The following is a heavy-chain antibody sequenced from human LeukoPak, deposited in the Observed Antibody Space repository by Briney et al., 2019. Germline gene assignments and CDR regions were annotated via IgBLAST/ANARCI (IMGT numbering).Heavy chain of an antibody. Sequence: SETLSLTCTVSGGSISSSSYYWGWIRQPPGKGLEWIGSIYYSGSTYYNPSLKSRVTISVDTSKNQFSLKLSSVTAADTAVYYCARDVRGPRITMIVVVPLWGSAFDIWGQGTMVTVSS. J-gene: IGHJ3*02. D-gene: IGHD3-22*01. CDR3: ARDVRGPRITMIVVVPLWGSAFDI. CDR2: IYYSGST. V-gene: IGHV4-39*07. CDR1: GGSISSSSYY.